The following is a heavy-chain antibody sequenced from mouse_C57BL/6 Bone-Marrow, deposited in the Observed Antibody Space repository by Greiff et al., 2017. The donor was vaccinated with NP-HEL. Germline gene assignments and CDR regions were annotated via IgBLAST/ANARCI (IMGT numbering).Heavy chain of an antibody. V-gene: IGHV1-59*01. CDR2: IDPSHSYT. CDR1: GYTFTSYW. CDR3: ARKDYYGISFTY. D-gene: IGHD1-1*01. Sequence: VQLQQPGAELVKPGTSVKLSCKASGYTFTSYWMHWVKQRPGQGLEWIGVIDPSHSYTNYNQKFKGKATLTVDTSSSTAYMQLSSLTSEDSAVYYCARKDYYGISFTYWGQGTPLTVSA. J-gene: IGHJ3*01.